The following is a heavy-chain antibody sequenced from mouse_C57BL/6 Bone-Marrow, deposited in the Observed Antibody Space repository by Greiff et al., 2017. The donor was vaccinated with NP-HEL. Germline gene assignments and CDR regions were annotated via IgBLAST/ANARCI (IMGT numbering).Heavy chain of an antibody. Sequence: VQLQQPGAELVRPGSSVKLSCKASGYTFTSYWMDWVKQRPGQGLEWIGNIYPSDSETHYNQKFKDKATLTVDKSSSTAYMQLSSLTSEDSAVYYCARGIYDGYFWFAYWGQGTLVTVSA. CDR3: ARGIYDGYFWFAY. CDR2: IYPSDSET. CDR1: GYTFTSYW. D-gene: IGHD2-3*01. J-gene: IGHJ3*01. V-gene: IGHV1-61*01.